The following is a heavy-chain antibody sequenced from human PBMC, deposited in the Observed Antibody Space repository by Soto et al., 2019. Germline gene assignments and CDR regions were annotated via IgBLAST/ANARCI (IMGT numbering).Heavy chain of an antibody. V-gene: IGHV3-21*01. Sequence: GGSLRLSCAASGFSFSSYAMTWVRQAPGRGLEWVSAISGSGGSTYYADSVKGRFTISRDNAENSLFLQMNSLRAEDTAVYYCARDSGSSLILHYFDYWGQGTPVTVSS. CDR3: ARDSGSSLILHYFDY. CDR2: ISGSGGST. J-gene: IGHJ4*02. D-gene: IGHD1-26*01. CDR1: GFSFSSYA.